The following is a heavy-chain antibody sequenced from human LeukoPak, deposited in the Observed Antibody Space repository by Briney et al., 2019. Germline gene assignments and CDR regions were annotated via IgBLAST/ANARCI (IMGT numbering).Heavy chain of an antibody. Sequence: PGRSLRLSCAASGFTFSSYGMHWVRQAPGKGLEWVAVISYDGSNKYYADSVKGRFTISRDNSKNTLYLQMNSLRAEDTAVYYCARDQGSSSYGSSDYWGQGTLVTVSS. CDR1: GFTFSSYG. CDR3: ARDQGSSSYGSSDY. V-gene: IGHV3-30*03. D-gene: IGHD6-6*01. J-gene: IGHJ4*02. CDR2: ISYDGSNK.